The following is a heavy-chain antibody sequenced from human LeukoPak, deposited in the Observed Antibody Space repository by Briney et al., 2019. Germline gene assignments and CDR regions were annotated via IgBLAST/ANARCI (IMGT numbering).Heavy chain of an antibody. J-gene: IGHJ3*01. CDR3: ASLGGYRSGGSCNVLYAFDV. CDR2: IIPIFETP. D-gene: IGHD2-15*01. CDR1: GGTFSSYS. V-gene: IGHV1-69*13. Sequence: GASVKVSCKASGGTFSSYSISWVRQAPGQGLEWMGGIIPIFETPNYAQKFQGRVTITAGESTSTSYMELSSLRSEDTAVYYCASLGGYRSGGSCNVLYAFDVWGQGTTVTVSS.